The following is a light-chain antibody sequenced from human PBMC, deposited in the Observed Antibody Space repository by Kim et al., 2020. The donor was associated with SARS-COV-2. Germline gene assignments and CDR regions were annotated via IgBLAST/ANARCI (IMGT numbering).Light chain of an antibody. CDR3: QQFNSYPFT. Sequence: ASVRDRVTITCRASQGISSALAWYQQKPGKAPNLLIYDASNLESGVPSRFSGSGSGTDFTLTISSLQPEDFATYYCQQFNSYPFTFGPGTKVDIK. CDR2: DAS. V-gene: IGKV1-13*02. CDR1: QGISSA. J-gene: IGKJ3*01.